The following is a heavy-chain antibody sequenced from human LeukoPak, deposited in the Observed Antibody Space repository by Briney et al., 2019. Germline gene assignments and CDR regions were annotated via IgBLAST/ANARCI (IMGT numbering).Heavy chain of an antibody. CDR3: ATITIFRNWFDP. Sequence: ASVKVSCKVSGYTLTELSMHRVRQAPGKGLEWMGGFDPEDGETIYAQKFQGRVTMTEDTSTDTAYMELSSLRSEDTAVYYCATITIFRNWFDPWGQGTLVTVSS. CDR2: FDPEDGET. D-gene: IGHD3-3*01. CDR1: GYTLTELS. V-gene: IGHV1-24*01. J-gene: IGHJ5*02.